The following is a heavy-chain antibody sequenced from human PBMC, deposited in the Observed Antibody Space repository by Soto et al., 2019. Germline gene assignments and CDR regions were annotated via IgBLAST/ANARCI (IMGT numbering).Heavy chain of an antibody. Sequence: GGSLRLSCAASGFTFTSYTINWFRQSPGKGLEWVSSISSSSDYIYYADSMKGRVTISRDNAKNSLFLDMNSLTGEDTAVYYCVRARVYATGPLDFWGQGTLVTISS. V-gene: IGHV3-21*06. CDR1: GFTFTSYT. J-gene: IGHJ4*02. CDR3: VRARVYATGPLDF. CDR2: ISSSSDYI. D-gene: IGHD6-13*01.